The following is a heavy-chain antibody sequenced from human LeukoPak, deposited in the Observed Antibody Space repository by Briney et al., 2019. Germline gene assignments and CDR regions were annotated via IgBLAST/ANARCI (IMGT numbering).Heavy chain of an antibody. V-gene: IGHV3-23*01. Sequence: GGSLRLSCTTSGFAFSNYAMNWVRQAPGKGPEWVSGISGFNTYYADSVKGRFTISRDNSKNTLYLQMNSLRAEDTAVYYCAKDHYYDSSGYYPTGTFDYWGQGTLVTVSS. CDR2: ISGFNT. D-gene: IGHD3-22*01. CDR1: GFAFSNYA. CDR3: AKDHYYDSSGYYPTGTFDY. J-gene: IGHJ4*02.